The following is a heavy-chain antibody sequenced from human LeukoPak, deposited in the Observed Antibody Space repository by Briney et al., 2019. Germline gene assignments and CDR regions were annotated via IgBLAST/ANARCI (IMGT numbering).Heavy chain of an antibody. CDR2: ISSDSHHI. Sequence: PGGSLRLSCTASSFSFDSHSMNWVRQAPGKGLQWVSSISSDSHHIYYADSVKGRFTSSRDNSKNTLYLQMNSLRAEDTAVYYCAKGSFYDSSGYYAIWGRGTMVTVSS. J-gene: IGHJ3*02. V-gene: IGHV3-21*04. D-gene: IGHD3-22*01. CDR1: SFSFDSHS. CDR3: AKGSFYDSSGYYAI.